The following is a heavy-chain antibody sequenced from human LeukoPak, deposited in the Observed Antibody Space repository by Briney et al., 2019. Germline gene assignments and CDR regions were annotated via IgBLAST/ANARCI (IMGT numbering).Heavy chain of an antibody. J-gene: IGHJ4*02. D-gene: IGHD4-17*01. Sequence: GGSLRLSCAPSGFTFSNAWMNWVRQAPGKGLEWVGRIKRKTDVRTTDYAAPVKGRFTISREDAKNTLYLQMKTLKTEDTAVYYCTPDPYLRSASGDYEDFDYWGQGTLVTVSS. CDR3: TPDPYLRSASGDYEDFDY. CDR2: IKRKTDVRTT. CDR1: GFTFSNAW. V-gene: IGHV3-15*01.